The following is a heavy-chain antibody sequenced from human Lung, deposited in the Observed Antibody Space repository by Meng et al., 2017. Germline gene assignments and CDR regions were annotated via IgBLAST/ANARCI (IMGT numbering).Heavy chain of an antibody. D-gene: IGHD3-10*01. CDR1: DYTFTGYG. J-gene: IGHJ4*02. V-gene: IGHV1-18*01. CDR2: LGAHDGDT. Sequence: QVQPGQSGPEVKKPGASVKASCKASDYTFTGYGVSWVRQAPGQGLEWMAWLGAHDGDTSHAPKFQGRVTVSADRPTATAYMELRSLRSDDTAVYYCARGTPGRSYSDYWGQGTLVTVSS. CDR3: ARGTPGRSYSDY.